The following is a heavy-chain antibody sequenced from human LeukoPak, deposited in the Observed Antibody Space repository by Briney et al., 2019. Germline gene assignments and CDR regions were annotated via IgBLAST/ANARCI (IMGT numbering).Heavy chain of an antibody. V-gene: IGHV1-8*01. D-gene: IGHD3-22*01. CDR3: ARLYYYASSGYDALDI. J-gene: IGHJ3*02. CDR2: MDGNSGKT. Sequence: GASVKVSCKTSGYTFTSYDINWVRQVTGQGLEWVGGMDGNSGKTAYAQNFLGRVTITRNTSISTAYKELSSLRSEDTAVYYCARLYYYASSGYDALDIWGQGTMVAVSS. CDR1: GYTFTSYD.